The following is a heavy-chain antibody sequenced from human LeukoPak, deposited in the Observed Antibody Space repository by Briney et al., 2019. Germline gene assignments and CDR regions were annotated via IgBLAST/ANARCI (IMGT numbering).Heavy chain of an antibody. CDR3: AKSKVGTWGFDP. CDR2: IYSGGST. CDR1: GFTVSSNY. Sequence: GGSLRLSCAASGFTVSSNYMSWVRQAPGKGLEWVSVIYSGGSTYYADSVKGRFTISRDNSKNTLYLQMNSLRAEDTAVYYCAKSKVGTWGFDPWGQGTLVTVSS. D-gene: IGHD3-10*01. V-gene: IGHV3-66*01. J-gene: IGHJ5*02.